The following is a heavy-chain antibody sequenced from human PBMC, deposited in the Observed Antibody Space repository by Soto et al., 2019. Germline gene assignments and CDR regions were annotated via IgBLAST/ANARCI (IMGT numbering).Heavy chain of an antibody. Sequence: KPVGSLRLSCAASGFNFPGYSMNWVRQAPGKGLEWVASISSGSHFIYYADSVRGRFTISRDNARDSLLLQMNSLRAGDTGVYFCARDQSQGQMLLPYFDYWGQGTLVTVSS. D-gene: IGHD3-10*02. CDR3: ARDQSQGQMLLPYFDY. J-gene: IGHJ4*02. V-gene: IGHV3-21*04. CDR2: ISSGSHFI. CDR1: GFNFPGYS.